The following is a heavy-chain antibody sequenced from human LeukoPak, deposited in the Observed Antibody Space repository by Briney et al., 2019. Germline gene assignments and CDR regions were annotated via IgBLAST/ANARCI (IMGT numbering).Heavy chain of an antibody. CDR3: ARDIPYPPLNPYYYDSSGYMQYVLDY. Sequence: ASVKVSCKASGYTFTSYGISWVRQAPGHGLEWMGWISAYNGNTNYAQKLQGRVTMTTDTSTSTAYMELRSLRSDDTAVYYCARDIPYPPLNPYYYDSSGYMQYVLDYWGQGTLVTVSS. CDR1: GYTFTSYG. J-gene: IGHJ4*02. D-gene: IGHD3-22*01. V-gene: IGHV1-18*01. CDR2: ISAYNGNT.